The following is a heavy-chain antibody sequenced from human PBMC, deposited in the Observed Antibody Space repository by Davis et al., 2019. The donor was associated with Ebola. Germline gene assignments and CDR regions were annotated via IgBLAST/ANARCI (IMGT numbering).Heavy chain of an antibody. CDR1: GGTFSRHS. CDR3: ARELRGDRYDAMDV. Sequence: SVKVSCKASGGTFSRHSITWVRRVPGQGLEWMGGITPLAGTTNYAQKFQGTVTITADKFTNTVYMDLRSLTSDDTAVYYCARELRGDRYDAMDVWGQGTTVTVSS. D-gene: IGHD5-18*01. V-gene: IGHV1-69*06. CDR2: ITPLAGTT. J-gene: IGHJ6*02.